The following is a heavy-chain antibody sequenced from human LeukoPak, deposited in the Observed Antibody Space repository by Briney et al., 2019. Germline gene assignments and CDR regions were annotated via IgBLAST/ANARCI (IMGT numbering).Heavy chain of an antibody. CDR3: ARGDSSSSLYFDY. Sequence: GGSLRLSCAASGFTFSSYSINWVRQAPGEGLEWVSYISISRSTTYYADSVKGRFTISRDNAKNSLYLQMNSLRAEDTAVYYCARGDSSSSLYFDYWGQGTLVTVSS. V-gene: IGHV3-48*01. D-gene: IGHD6-6*01. CDR1: GFTFSSYS. J-gene: IGHJ4*02. CDR2: ISISRSTT.